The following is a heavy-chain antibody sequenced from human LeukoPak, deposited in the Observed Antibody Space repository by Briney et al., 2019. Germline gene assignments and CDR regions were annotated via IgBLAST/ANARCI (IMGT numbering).Heavy chain of an antibody. Sequence: GASLRLSCAAAGFTFSSYAMSWVSQAPGKGLEWVSRIIATGGSTYYADSVKGRFAISRDNSKNTLYLQLNSLRVEDTAVYYCAKGKTSGWDQDAFDIWGQGTMVTVSS. J-gene: IGHJ3*02. CDR2: IIATGGST. CDR1: GFTFSSYA. CDR3: AKGKTSGWDQDAFDI. D-gene: IGHD6-19*01. V-gene: IGHV3-23*01.